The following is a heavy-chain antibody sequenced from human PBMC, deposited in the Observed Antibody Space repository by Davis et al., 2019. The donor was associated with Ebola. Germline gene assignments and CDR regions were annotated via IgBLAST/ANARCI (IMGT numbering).Heavy chain of an antibody. D-gene: IGHD3-10*01. Sequence: SVKVSCKASGGTFSSYAISWVRQAPGQGLEWMGRIIPILGIANYAQKLQGRVTMTTDTSTSTAYMELRSLRSDDTAVYYCARSITMVQVYGWFDPWGQGTLVTVSS. V-gene: IGHV1-69*04. CDR3: ARSITMVQVYGWFDP. J-gene: IGHJ5*02. CDR1: GGTFSSYA. CDR2: IIPILGIA.